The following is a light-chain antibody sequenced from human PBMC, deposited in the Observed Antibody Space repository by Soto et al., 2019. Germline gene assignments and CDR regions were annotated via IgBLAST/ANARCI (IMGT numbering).Light chain of an antibody. J-gene: IGKJ1*01. Sequence: AIPMTQSPSSLSASVGDRVTITCRASQGIRDELGWYQQKLGKAPKLLIFAASSLHSGVPSRFSGSGSGTDFTLTISSLQPEDVATYHCLQDYKYPWTFGQGTKVEIK. CDR3: LQDYKYPWT. CDR2: AAS. CDR1: QGIRDE. V-gene: IGKV1-6*01.